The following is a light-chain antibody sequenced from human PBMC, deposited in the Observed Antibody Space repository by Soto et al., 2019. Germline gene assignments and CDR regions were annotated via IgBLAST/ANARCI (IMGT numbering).Light chain of an antibody. Sequence: MSQSPATLSVTPGERATLSCRASQSVRINLAWYQQTPGQAPRLLIYGTSTRATGIPARFSGSGSGTEFTLTISSLQSEDFAVYYCQQRSNWPITFGQGTRLE. CDR1: QSVRIN. CDR2: GTS. CDR3: QQRSNWPIT. V-gene: IGKV3-15*01. J-gene: IGKJ5*01.